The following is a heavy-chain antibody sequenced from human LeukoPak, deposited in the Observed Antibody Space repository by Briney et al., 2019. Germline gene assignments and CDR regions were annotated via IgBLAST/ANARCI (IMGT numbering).Heavy chain of an antibody. Sequence: PSQTLFLTCTVSGGSISSGGYYWSWIRQHPGKGLEWIGYIYYSGSTYYNPSLKSRVTISVDTSKNQFSLKLSSVTAADTAVYYCAREYSSPYYYYYGMDVWGQGTTVTVSS. CDR2: IYYSGST. CDR1: GGSISSGGYY. V-gene: IGHV4-31*03. CDR3: AREYSSPYYYYYGMDV. J-gene: IGHJ6*02. D-gene: IGHD6-13*01.